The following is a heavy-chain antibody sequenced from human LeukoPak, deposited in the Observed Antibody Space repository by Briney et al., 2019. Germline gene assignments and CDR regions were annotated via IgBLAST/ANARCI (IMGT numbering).Heavy chain of an antibody. D-gene: IGHD3-10*01. CDR2: IRSKAYGGTT. CDR1: GFTFGDYA. Sequence: GGSLRLSCTASGFTFGDYAMSWVRQVPGKGLERVGFIRSKAYGGTTEYAASVKGRFTISRDDSKSIAYLQMSSLKTEDTAVYYCTRYYGSRQAFDYWGQGTLVTVSS. CDR3: TRYYGSRQAFDY. J-gene: IGHJ4*02. V-gene: IGHV3-49*04.